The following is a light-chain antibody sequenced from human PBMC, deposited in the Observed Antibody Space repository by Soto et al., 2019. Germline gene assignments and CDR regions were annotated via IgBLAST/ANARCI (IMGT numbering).Light chain of an antibody. Sequence: QPASSCCRCSQRLVYSDGNTYLNWFQQRPGQSPRRPIYKVSIRDSGVPERFSGSGSGTDFTLKIRRVEAEDVGVYYCMQGAHWPRTFAQGTKVAIK. J-gene: IGKJ1*01. CDR2: KVS. CDR3: MQGAHWPRT. V-gene: IGKV2-30*01. CDR1: QRLVYSDGNTY.